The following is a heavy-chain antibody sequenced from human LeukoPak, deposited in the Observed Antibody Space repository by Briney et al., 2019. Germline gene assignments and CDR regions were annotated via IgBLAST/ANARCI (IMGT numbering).Heavy chain of an antibody. J-gene: IGHJ6*02. CDR1: GGSISSYY. D-gene: IGHD2-2*01. CDR2: IYYSGST. CDR3: ARDTGCSSTSCGYYYGMDV. Sequence: PSETLSLTCTVSGGSISSYYWSWIRQPPGKGLEWIGYIYYSGSTNYNPSLKSRVTISVDTSKNQFSLKLSSVTAADTAVYYCARDTGCSSTSCGYYYGMDVWGQGTTVTVSS. V-gene: IGHV4-59*01.